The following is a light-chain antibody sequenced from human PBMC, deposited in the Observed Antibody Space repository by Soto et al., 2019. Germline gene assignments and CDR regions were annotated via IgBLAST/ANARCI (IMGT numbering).Light chain of an antibody. Sequence: EIVMTQSPATLSVSPGERATLSCRASQSINSNLAWYQQKPGQAPRLLIYGASTRATGVPARFSGSGSGTEFTLTISSLQSEDFAVYYCQQYSNWWSVGQGTKVDIK. CDR1: QSINSN. CDR3: QQYSNWWS. CDR2: GAS. V-gene: IGKV3-15*01. J-gene: IGKJ1*01.